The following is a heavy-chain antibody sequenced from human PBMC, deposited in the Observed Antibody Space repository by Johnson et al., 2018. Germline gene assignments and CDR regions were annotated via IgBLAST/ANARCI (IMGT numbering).Heavy chain of an antibody. J-gene: IGHJ6*02. CDR1: AFTFSSHW. CDR3: TKKFSANKRYWDV. D-gene: IGHD2-8*02. CDR2: ISGSGDST. Sequence: VQLQESGGGLVQPGGSLRLSCAASAFTFSSHWLHWVRQAPGKGLMWVSSISGSGDSTHYADSVKGRFTSSRDNFENTLYLQMNSLRAEDTAVYYCTKKFSANKRYWDVWGQWTTVSVSS. V-gene: IGHV3-23*01.